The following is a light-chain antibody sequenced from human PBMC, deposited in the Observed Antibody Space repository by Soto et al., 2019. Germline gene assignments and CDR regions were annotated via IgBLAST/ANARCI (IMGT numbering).Light chain of an antibody. CDR3: QQCYSTPCT. Sequence: DIQMTQTPSSLSASVGDRVTITCQASQSISSYLNWYQQKPGKAPKLLIYAASSLQSGVPSRFSGSGSGTDFTLTISSLQPEDFATYYCQQCYSTPCTFGQGTKVDI. CDR2: AAS. CDR1: QSISSY. V-gene: IGKV1-39*01. J-gene: IGKJ1*01.